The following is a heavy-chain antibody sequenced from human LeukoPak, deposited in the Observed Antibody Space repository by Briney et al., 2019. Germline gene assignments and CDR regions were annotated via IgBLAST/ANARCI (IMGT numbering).Heavy chain of an antibody. J-gene: IGHJ3*02. CDR1: GFTFSSYW. CDR2: IKKDGSEK. Sequence: GGSLRLSCAASGFTFSSYWMSWVRQAPGKGLEWVANIKKDGSEKYYVDSVKGRFTISRDNAKKSLYLQMNSLRAEDTAVYYCARERGGGNYDILTGYLPDAFDIWGQGTMVTVSS. V-gene: IGHV3-7*01. CDR3: ARERGGGNYDILTGYLPDAFDI. D-gene: IGHD3-9*01.